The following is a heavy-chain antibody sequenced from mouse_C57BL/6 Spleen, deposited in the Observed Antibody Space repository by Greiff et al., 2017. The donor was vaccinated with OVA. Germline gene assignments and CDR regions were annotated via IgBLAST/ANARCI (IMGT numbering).Heavy chain of an antibody. CDR2: FYPGSGSI. V-gene: IGHV1-62-2*01. J-gene: IGHJ1*03. Sequence: VQVVESGAELVKPGASVKLSCKASRYTLHEYTIHRAKQRSGQGLEWIGWFYPGSGSIKYNEKFKDKATLTADKSSSTVYMELSRLTSEDSAVYFCARHLYYYGSSYDWYFDVWGTGTTVTVSS. CDR1: RYTLHEYT. CDR3: ARHLYYYGSSYDWYFDV. D-gene: IGHD1-1*01.